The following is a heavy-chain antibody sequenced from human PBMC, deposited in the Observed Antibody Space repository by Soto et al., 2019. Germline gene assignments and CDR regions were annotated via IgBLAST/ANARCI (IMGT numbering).Heavy chain of an antibody. J-gene: IGHJ6*02. CDR2: IYYSGST. D-gene: IGHD4-17*01. CDR1: GGSINSYY. Sequence: SETLSLTCTVSGGSINSYYWSWIRQPPGKGLEWIGYIYYSGSTNYNPSLKSRVTISVDTSKNQFSLKLSSVTAADTAVYYCARLAVTTRYYYYGMDVWGQGTTVTVSS. V-gene: IGHV4-59*01. CDR3: ARLAVTTRYYYYGMDV.